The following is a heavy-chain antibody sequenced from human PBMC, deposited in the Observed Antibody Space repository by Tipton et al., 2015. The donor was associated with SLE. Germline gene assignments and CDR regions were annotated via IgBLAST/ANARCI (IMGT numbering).Heavy chain of an antibody. CDR3: ARGKHIVATFYRANWFDS. D-gene: IGHD5-12*01. Sequence: GLVKPSETLSLTCAVYGGSLSGHNWRWSWVRQAPGQGLEWIGETSNRGVSDYNPSLKSRLTLPLDMSKSQFSLKLNSVTAADTAVYYCARGKHIVATFYRANWFDSWGQGTLVIVSS. V-gene: IGHV4-34*01. CDR1: GGSLSGHN. J-gene: IGHJ5*01. CDR2: TSNRGVS.